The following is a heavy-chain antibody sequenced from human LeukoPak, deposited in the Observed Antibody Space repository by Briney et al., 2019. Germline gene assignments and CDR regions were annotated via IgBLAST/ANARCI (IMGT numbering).Heavy chain of an antibody. V-gene: IGHV3-23*01. J-gene: IGHJ4*02. D-gene: IGHD1-26*01. CDR3: AKDPNWEGGY. CDR2: INYNGRRT. Sequence: GGSLRLSCAASGFSFGNSDMNWFRQAPGEGPQWVANINYNGRRTYYADSVKGRFTIARDNSQSRLFLQMNGLRAEDTALYYCAKDPNWEGGYWGQGTLVTVSS. CDR1: GFSFGNSD.